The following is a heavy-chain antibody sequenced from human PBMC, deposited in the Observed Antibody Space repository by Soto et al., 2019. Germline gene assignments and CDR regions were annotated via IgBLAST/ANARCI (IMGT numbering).Heavy chain of an antibody. D-gene: IGHD1-7*01. CDR2: ISSSGGST. V-gene: IGHV3-23*01. CDR3: AKDSYNWNYANYYYFMDV. Sequence: GGSLRLSCAASGFTFSTYVMNWVRQAPGEGLEWVSAISSSGGSTYYADSVKGRFTISRDNSKNTLSLQMNSLRAEDTAVYYCAKDSYNWNYANYYYFMDVWGKGTTVTVSS. J-gene: IGHJ6*03. CDR1: GFTFSTYV.